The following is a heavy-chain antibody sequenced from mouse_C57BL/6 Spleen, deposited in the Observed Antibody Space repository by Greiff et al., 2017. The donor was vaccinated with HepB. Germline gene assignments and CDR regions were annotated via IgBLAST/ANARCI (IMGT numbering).Heavy chain of an antibody. CDR1: GFTFTDYY. J-gene: IGHJ1*03. CDR2: IRNKANGYTT. V-gene: IGHV7-3*01. Sequence: EVKLVESGGGLVQPGGSLSLSCAASGFTFTDYYMSWVRQPPGKALEWLGFIRNKANGYTTEYSESVKGRFTISRDNSQSILYLQMNALRAEDSAAYYCERYCYGSSRDWYFDVWGTGTTVTVSS. D-gene: IGHD1-1*01. CDR3: ERYCYGSSRDWYFDV.